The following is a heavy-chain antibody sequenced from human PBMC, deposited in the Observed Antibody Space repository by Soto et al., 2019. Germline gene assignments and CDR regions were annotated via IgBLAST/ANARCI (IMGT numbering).Heavy chain of an antibody. Sequence: QVQLVQSGAEVKKPGASVKVSCKASGYTFTSYAMHWVRQAPGQRLEWMGWINAGNGNTKYSKKFQGRVTITRDTSASTAYMELSSLRSEDTAVYYCARMYSSGWSHFDYWGQGTLVTVSS. CDR2: INAGNGNT. D-gene: IGHD6-19*01. CDR3: ARMYSSGWSHFDY. CDR1: GYTFTSYA. J-gene: IGHJ4*02. V-gene: IGHV1-3*01.